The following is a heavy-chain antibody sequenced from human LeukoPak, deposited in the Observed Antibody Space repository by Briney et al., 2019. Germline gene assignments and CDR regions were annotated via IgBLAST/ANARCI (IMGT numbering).Heavy chain of an antibody. D-gene: IGHD3-3*01. CDR1: GYTFTSYG. V-gene: IGHV1-18*01. CDR2: ISAYNGNT. CDR3: ARANKRITIFGVVIIPRPFDY. Sequence: GASVKVSCKASGYTFTSYGISWVRQAPGQGLEWMGWISAYNGNTNYAQKLQGRVTMTTDTSTSTAYMELRSLRSDDTAVYYCARANKRITIFGVVIIPRPFDYWGQGTLVTVSS. J-gene: IGHJ4*02.